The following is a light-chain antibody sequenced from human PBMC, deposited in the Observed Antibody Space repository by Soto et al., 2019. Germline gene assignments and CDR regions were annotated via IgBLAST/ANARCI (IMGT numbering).Light chain of an antibody. CDR2: GAS. J-gene: IGKJ1*01. V-gene: IGKV3-20*01. Sequence: PGERASLSCGASQSITSSFLAWYQQKPGQAPRLLIYGASSRATGIPDRFSGTGSETDFTLTINRLEPEDFAIYYCQQYNNLPPTFGQGTKVDIK. CDR3: QQYNNLPPT. CDR1: QSITSSF.